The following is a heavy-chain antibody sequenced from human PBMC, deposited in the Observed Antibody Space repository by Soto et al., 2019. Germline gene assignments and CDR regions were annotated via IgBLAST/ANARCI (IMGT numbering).Heavy chain of an antibody. CDR1: GYTFTSYA. D-gene: IGHD2-2*01. J-gene: IGHJ5*02. CDR2: INAGNGNT. CDR3: ARAGYCSSTSCSEFDP. Sequence: GASVKVSCKASGYTFTSYAMHCVRQAPGQRLEWMGRINAGNGNTKYSQKFQGRVTITRDTSASTAYMELSSLRSEDTAVYYCARAGYCSSTSCSEFDPWGQGTLVTVSS. V-gene: IGHV1-3*01.